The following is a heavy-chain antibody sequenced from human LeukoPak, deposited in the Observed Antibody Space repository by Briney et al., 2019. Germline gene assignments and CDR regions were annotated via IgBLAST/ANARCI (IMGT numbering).Heavy chain of an antibody. J-gene: IGHJ3*02. CDR1: GGSISSYY. CDR2: IYTSGST. Sequence: SETLSLTCTVSGGSISSYYWSWIRQPAGKGLVWIGRIYTSGSTNYNPSLKSRVTMSVDTSKNQFSLKLSSVTAADTAVYYCARVNYYDSSGRGAFDIRGQGTMVTVSS. D-gene: IGHD3-22*01. CDR3: ARVNYYDSSGRGAFDI. V-gene: IGHV4-4*07.